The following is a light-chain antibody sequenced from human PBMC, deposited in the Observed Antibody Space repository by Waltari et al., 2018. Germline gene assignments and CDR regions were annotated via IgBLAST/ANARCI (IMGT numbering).Light chain of an antibody. CDR3: CSYAGSSTFVV. Sequence: QSALTQPASVSGSPGQSITISCTGTSSDVGSSNLVSWDQQHPGKAPKLMIYEVSKRPSGVSNRFSGSKSGNTASLTISGLQAEDEADYYCCSYAGSSTFVVFGGGTKLTVL. J-gene: IGLJ2*01. CDR2: EVS. V-gene: IGLV2-23*02. CDR1: SSDVGSSNL.